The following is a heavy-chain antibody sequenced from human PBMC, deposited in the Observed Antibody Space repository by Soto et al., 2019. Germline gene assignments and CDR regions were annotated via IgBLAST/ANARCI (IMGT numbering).Heavy chain of an antibody. J-gene: IGHJ5*02. Sequence: PSETLSRTCTVSGDSISRYYWSWIRQPPGKGLEWIGYIFYSGSTNYNPSLKSRVTMSVDTSKNQFSLKLSSVTAADTAVYYCARGGIQWDPCGQGALVTVSS. D-gene: IGHD3-16*01. V-gene: IGHV4-59*01. CDR1: GDSISRYY. CDR2: IFYSGST. CDR3: ARGGIQWDP.